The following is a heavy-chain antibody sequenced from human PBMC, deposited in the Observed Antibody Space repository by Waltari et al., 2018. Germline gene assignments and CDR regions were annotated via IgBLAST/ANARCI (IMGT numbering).Heavy chain of an antibody. J-gene: IGHJ4*02. D-gene: IGHD6-6*01. CDR1: GFTFSSYA. Sequence: QVQLVESGGGVVQPGRSLRLSCAASGFTFSSYAMHWVRQAPGKGLGWGAVISYDGSTKDYADAVKGRFTISRDNSKNTLYLQMNSLRAEDTAVYYCARDWGSYSSSSPDYWGQGTLVTVSS. CDR3: ARDWGSYSSSSPDY. CDR2: ISYDGSTK. V-gene: IGHV3-30-3*01.